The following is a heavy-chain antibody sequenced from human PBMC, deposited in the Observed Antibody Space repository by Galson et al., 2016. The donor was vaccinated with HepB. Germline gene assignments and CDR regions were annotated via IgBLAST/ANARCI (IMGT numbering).Heavy chain of an antibody. CDR1: GGTMRSYY. V-gene: IGHV4-59*01. J-gene: IGHJ4*02. D-gene: IGHD4-17*01. Sequence: SETLSLTCTVSGGTMRSYYWSWIRQSPGQGLEWIGYVEYSGRIEYIPSLKSRVTISIDTAKNQFSLNLNSVTAADTAVYFRARGVYGAYFDYWGQGTLVTVSS. CDR2: VEYSGRI. CDR3: ARGVYGAYFDY.